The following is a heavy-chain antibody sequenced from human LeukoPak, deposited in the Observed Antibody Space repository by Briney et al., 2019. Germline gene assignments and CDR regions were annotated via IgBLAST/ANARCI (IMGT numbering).Heavy chain of an antibody. CDR3: ARGVYSSGGLEV. Sequence: SETLSLTCTVSGGSISSSSYYWGWIRQPPGKGLEWIGSIYYSGSTYYNPSLKSRVTISVDTSKNQFSLKLSSVTAADTAVYYCARGVYSSGGLEVWGQGTLVTVSS. D-gene: IGHD6-25*01. J-gene: IGHJ4*02. CDR2: IYYSGST. CDR1: GGSISSSSYY. V-gene: IGHV4-39*07.